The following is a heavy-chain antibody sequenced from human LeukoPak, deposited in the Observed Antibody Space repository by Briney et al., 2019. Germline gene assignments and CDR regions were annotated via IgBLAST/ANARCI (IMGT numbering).Heavy chain of an antibody. J-gene: IGHJ4*02. CDR1: GGSISSGDYY. Sequence: SQTLSLTCTVSGGSISSGDYYWSWIRQPPGKGLEWIGYIYYSGSTNYNPSLKSRVTISVDTSKNQFSLKLSSVTAADTAVYYCARADYDILTGYYSYFDYWGQGTLVTVSS. CDR2: IYYSGST. V-gene: IGHV4-61*08. CDR3: ARADYDILTGYYSYFDY. D-gene: IGHD3-9*01.